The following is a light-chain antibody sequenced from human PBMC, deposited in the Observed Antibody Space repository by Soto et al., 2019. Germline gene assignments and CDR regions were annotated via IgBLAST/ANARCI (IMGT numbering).Light chain of an antibody. CDR1: QDITNY. CDR2: DAA. CDR3: QHYDSLPYT. J-gene: IGKJ2*01. Sequence: IQMTQSPSSLSASVGDRVTINCQASQDITNYLNWYQQKPGEAPKLLVHDAANLETGVPSRCSGSGSGTHYTFTISSLQPEDSATYFCQHYDSLPYTFGQGTKLEIK. V-gene: IGKV1-33*01.